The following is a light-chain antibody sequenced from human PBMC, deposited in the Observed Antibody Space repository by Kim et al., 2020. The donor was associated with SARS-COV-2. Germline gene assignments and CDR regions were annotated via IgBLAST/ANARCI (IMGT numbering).Light chain of an antibody. V-gene: IGKV1-16*01. Sequence: DTQMTQSPSSLSASIGDRVIISCRASQGIANNLVWFHQKPGKAPKSLIYAASRLETGVPSRFSGSGSGTDFILTISSLQPEDYGTYYCQQYDCYPRTFGQGTKVEIK. J-gene: IGKJ1*01. CDR2: AAS. CDR1: QGIANN. CDR3: QQYDCYPRT.